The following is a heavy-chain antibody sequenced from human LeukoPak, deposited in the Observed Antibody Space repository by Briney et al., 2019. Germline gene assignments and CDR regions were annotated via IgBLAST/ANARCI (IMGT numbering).Heavy chain of an antibody. D-gene: IGHD3-16*01. CDR3: ARAQGETGLDY. V-gene: IGHV1-46*01. J-gene: IGHJ4*02. CDR2: INPSGGSR. CDR1: GYTFTSYY. Sequence: ASVKVSCKASGYTFTSYYMHWVRQAPGQGLEWMGTINPSGGSRSYAQKFQGRVTMTRDTSTSTVYMELSSLRSEDTAVYYCARAQGETGLDYWGQGTLVTVSS.